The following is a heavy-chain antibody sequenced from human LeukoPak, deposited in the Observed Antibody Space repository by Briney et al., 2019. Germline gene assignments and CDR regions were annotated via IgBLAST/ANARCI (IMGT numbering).Heavy chain of an antibody. D-gene: IGHD3-3*01. Sequence: GGSLRLSCAASGFTFSNACMSWVRQAPGKGLEWVVRVKSKTDGGTTDYAAPVKGRFTISRDNSKNTLYLQMNRLKTEDTAVYYCTTDSYYDFWSGYWRFDPWGQGTLVTASS. CDR3: TTDSYYDFWSGYWRFDP. V-gene: IGHV3-15*01. J-gene: IGHJ5*02. CDR2: VKSKTDGGTT. CDR1: GFTFSNAC.